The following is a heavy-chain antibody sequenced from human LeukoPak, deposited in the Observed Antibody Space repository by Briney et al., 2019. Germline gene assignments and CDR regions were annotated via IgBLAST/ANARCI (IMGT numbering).Heavy chain of an antibody. D-gene: IGHD3-22*01. J-gene: IGHJ4*02. CDR2: IRYDGSNK. Sequence: GGSLRLSCAASGFTFSSYGMHWVRQAPGKGLEWVAFIRYDGSNKYYADSVKGRFTISRDNSKNTLYLQMNSLRAEDTAVYYCANQDSSGYYLSGYFDYWGQGTLVTVSS. V-gene: IGHV3-30*02. CDR3: ANQDSSGYYLSGYFDY. CDR1: GFTFSSYG.